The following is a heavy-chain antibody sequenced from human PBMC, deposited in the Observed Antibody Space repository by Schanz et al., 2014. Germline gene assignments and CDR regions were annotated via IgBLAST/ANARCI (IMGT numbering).Heavy chain of an antibody. V-gene: IGHV3-23*04. J-gene: IGHJ4*02. CDR1: GFTFSSYA. D-gene: IGHD6-13*01. Sequence: EVQLVESGGGVVRPGGSLRLSCAASGFTFSSYAMSWVRQAPGKGLEWVSAISGSGGSTYYADSVKGRFTISRDNSKNSLYLQMNSLRAEDTAVYYCARDGEAAAGCDYWGQGTLVTVSS. CDR3: ARDGEAAAGCDY. CDR2: ISGSGGST.